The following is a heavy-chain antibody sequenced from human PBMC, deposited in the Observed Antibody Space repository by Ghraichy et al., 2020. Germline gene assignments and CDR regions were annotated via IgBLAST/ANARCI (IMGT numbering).Heavy chain of an antibody. D-gene: IGHD3-22*01. Sequence: SETLSLTCTVSGGSISSSCYYWGWIRQPPGKGLEWIGSIYYSGSTYYNPSLKSRVTISVDTSKNQFSLKLSSVTAADTAVYYCARDYYDSSGYPKTWYFDLWGRGTLVTVSS. CDR1: GGSISSSCYY. CDR3: ARDYYDSSGYPKTWYFDL. V-gene: IGHV4-39*07. CDR2: IYYSGST. J-gene: IGHJ2*01.